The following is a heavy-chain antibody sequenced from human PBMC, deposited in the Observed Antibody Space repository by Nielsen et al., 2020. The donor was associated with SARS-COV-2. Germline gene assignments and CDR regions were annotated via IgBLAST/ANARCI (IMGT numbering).Heavy chain of an antibody. Sequence: GGSLRLSCAASGFTVSSNYMSWVRQAPGKGLEWVSVISDSGDSAYYADSVKGRFTISRDNSRNTVYLQMNSLRPEDTAVYYCAREFALRDTAYFDYWGQGTLVTVSS. D-gene: IGHD5-18*01. CDR2: ISDSGDSA. CDR1: GFTVSSNY. CDR3: AREFALRDTAYFDY. V-gene: IGHV3-53*01. J-gene: IGHJ4*02.